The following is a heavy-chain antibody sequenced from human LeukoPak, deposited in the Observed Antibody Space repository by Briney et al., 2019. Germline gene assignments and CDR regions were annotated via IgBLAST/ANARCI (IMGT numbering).Heavy chain of an antibody. Sequence: GGSLRLSCAASGSTFSSYAMSWVRQAPGKGLECVSAISGSGGSTYYADSVKGRFTISRDNSKNTLYLQMNSLRAEDTAVYYCAKDFGTYYDSSGYYFPFDYWGQGTLVTVSS. D-gene: IGHD3-22*01. J-gene: IGHJ4*02. CDR2: ISGSGGST. V-gene: IGHV3-23*01. CDR1: GSTFSSYA. CDR3: AKDFGTYYDSSGYYFPFDY.